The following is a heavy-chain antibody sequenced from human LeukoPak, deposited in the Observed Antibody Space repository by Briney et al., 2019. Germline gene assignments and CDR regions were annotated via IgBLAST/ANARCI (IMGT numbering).Heavy chain of an antibody. Sequence: GGFLRLSCSASGFTFSSYAMHWVRQAPGKGLEYVSGISSNGGSTYYADSVKGRFTISRDNSKNTLYLQMSSLRAEDTAVYYCVKSERGWLRLGDAFDIWGQGTMVTVSS. CDR1: GFTFSSYA. V-gene: IGHV3-64D*06. D-gene: IGHD5-12*01. J-gene: IGHJ3*02. CDR3: VKSERGWLRLGDAFDI. CDR2: ISSNGGST.